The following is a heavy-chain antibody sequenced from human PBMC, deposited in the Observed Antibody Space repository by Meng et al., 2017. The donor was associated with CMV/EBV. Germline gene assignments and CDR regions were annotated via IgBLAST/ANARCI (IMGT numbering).Heavy chain of an antibody. V-gene: IGHV1-46*01. CDR3: ARDARYSSGKSPVDY. D-gene: IGHD6-19*01. J-gene: IGHJ4*02. Sequence: SGYTFTSYYVHWVQQAPGQGLEWLGIINPSHGSTSYAQKFQGRVTMTRDTSTSTVYMALSRLRAEDTAVYYCARDARYSSGKSPVDYWGQGTLVTVSS. CDR1: GYTFTSYY. CDR2: INPSHGST.